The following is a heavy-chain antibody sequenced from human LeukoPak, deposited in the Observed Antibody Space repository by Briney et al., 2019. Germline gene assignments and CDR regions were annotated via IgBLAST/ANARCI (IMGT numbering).Heavy chain of an antibody. Sequence: ASVKVSCKASRYIFTGYYMHWVRQAPGQGLEWMGWINPNSGGTNYAQKFQGRVTMTRDTSISTAYMELSRLTSDDTAVYYCARSWYAVRGAFDIWGQGTMVTVSS. V-gene: IGHV1-2*02. D-gene: IGHD6-13*01. CDR3: ARSWYAVRGAFDI. CDR1: RYIFTGYY. CDR2: INPNSGGT. J-gene: IGHJ3*02.